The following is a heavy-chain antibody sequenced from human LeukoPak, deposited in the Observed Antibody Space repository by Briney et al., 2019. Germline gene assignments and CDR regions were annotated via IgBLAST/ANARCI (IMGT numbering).Heavy chain of an antibody. J-gene: IGHJ4*02. CDR3: ARFGYYYDSSGYYEKYYFDY. V-gene: IGHV4-38-2*01. CDR2: IYHSGST. D-gene: IGHD3-22*01. Sequence: SETLSLTCAVSGYSISSGYYWSWIRQPPGKGLEWIGSIYHSGSTYYNLSLKSRVTISVDTSTNEFSLKLRSVTAADTAVYFCARFGYYYDSSGYYEKYYFDYWGQGTLVTVSS. CDR1: GYSISSGYY.